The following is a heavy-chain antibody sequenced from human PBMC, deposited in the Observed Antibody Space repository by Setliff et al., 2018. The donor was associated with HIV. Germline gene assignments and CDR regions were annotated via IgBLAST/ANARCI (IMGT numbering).Heavy chain of an antibody. Sequence: SGPTLVNPTETLTLTCTVSGFSLSNTRMGVSWIRQPPGKGLEWIGYIYYSGSTNYNPSLKSRVTISVDTSKNQFSLKLSSVTAADTAVYYCARNLPDYGSGPMDVWGQGTTVTVSS. V-gene: IGHV4-61*01. CDR2: IYYSGST. J-gene: IGHJ6*02. D-gene: IGHD3-10*01. CDR3: ARNLPDYGSGPMDV. CDR1: GFSLSNTRMG.